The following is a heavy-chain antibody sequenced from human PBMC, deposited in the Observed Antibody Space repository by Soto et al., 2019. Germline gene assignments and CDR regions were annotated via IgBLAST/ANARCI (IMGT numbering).Heavy chain of an antibody. J-gene: IGHJ4*02. CDR3: ERRILAPEPFHY. CDR1: AGSMSSDY. D-gene: IGHD5-12*01. CDR2: IYYAGST. Sequence: SETRSLTCTVSAGSMSSDYWSWIRHPPGRGLEWIGFIYYAGSTTYNPSLNSRLTISVDTSKNQFSLTVTSVTAADTAVYSCERRILAPEPFHYSGKAPLLTVSS. V-gene: IGHV4-59*08.